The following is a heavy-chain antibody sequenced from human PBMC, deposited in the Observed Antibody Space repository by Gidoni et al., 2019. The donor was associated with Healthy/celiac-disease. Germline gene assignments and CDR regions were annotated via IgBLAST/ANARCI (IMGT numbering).Heavy chain of an antibody. Sequence: QLQLQESGPGLVKPSETLSLTCTVSGGSISSSSYYWGGIRQPPGKGLEWIGSIYYSGSTYYNPSLKSRVTISVDTSKNQFSLKLSSVTAADTAVYYCARHIKRYYYDSSGSLNFDYWGQGTLVTVSS. J-gene: IGHJ4*02. CDR3: ARHIKRYYYDSSGSLNFDY. V-gene: IGHV4-39*01. CDR2: IYYSGST. CDR1: GGSISSSSYY. D-gene: IGHD3-22*01.